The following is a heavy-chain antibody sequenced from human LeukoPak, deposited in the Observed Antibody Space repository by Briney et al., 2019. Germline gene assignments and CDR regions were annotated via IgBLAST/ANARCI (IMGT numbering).Heavy chain of an antibody. V-gene: IGHV4-34*01. CDR1: GGSFRGYY. J-gene: IGHJ4*02. D-gene: IGHD5-12*01. CDR3: ARAATDSGYDWTTFDY. CDR2: INHSGIT. Sequence: SETLSLTCAVYGGSFRGYYWSWIRQPPGKGLEGIGEINHSGITNYNPSLKSRVTTSVDTSKNQFSLKLNSVAAADTALYYCARAATDSGYDWTTFDYWGQGTLVTVSS.